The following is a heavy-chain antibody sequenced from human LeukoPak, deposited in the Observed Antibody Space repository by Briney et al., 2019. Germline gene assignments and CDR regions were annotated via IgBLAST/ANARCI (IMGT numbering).Heavy chain of an antibody. J-gene: IGHJ4*02. V-gene: IGHV3-30*18. D-gene: IGHD5-18*01. CDR3: AKGRGGYSYGYLDY. Sequence: GGSLRLSCAASGFTFSSYGMPWVRQAPGKGLEWVAVISYDGSNKYYADSVKGRFTISRDNSKNTLYLQMNSLRAEDTAVYYCAKGRGGYSYGYLDYWGQGTLVTVSS. CDR2: ISYDGSNK. CDR1: GFTFSSYG.